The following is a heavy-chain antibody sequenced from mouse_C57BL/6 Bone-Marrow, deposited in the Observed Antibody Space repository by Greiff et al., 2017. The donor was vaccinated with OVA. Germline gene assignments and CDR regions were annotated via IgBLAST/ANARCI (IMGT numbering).Heavy chain of an antibody. CDR3: ARNMGLRRGYYFDY. CDR1: GYTFTDYN. Sequence: VQLQQSGPELVKPGASVKIPCKASGYTFTDYNMDWVKQSHGKSLEWIGDINPNNGGTIYNQKFKGKATLTVDKSSSTAYMELRSLTSEDTAVYYCARNMGLRRGYYFDYWGQGTTLTVSS. D-gene: IGHD2-4*01. CDR2: INPNNGGT. J-gene: IGHJ2*01. V-gene: IGHV1-18*01.